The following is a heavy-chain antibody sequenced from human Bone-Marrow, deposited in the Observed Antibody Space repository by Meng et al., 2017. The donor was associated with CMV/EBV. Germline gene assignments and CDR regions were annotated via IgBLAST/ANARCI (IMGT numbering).Heavy chain of an antibody. D-gene: IGHD3-3*01. Sequence: SVKVSCKASGFTFTSSAVQWVRQARGQRLEWIGWIVVGSGNTNYAQKFQERVTITRDMSTSTAYMELSRLRSDDTAVYYCARDPIFGVVPANWLDPWGQGTLVTVSS. CDR3: ARDPIFGVVPANWLDP. V-gene: IGHV1-58*01. CDR1: GFTFTSSA. CDR2: IVVGSGNT. J-gene: IGHJ5*02.